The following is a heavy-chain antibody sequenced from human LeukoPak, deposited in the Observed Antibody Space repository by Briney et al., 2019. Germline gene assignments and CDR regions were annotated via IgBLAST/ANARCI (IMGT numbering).Heavy chain of an antibody. J-gene: IGHJ4*02. D-gene: IGHD2-2*01. CDR1: GFTFSGYW. CDR3: TTDLSPADDD. CDR2: INQGGSDK. V-gene: IGHV3-7*04. Sequence: GGSLRLSCAASGFTFSGYWMRGGRQAPGKGLEWVANINQGGSDKYYVDSVKGRFTIYRDNANNLLYLQMNSLRGEDTAVYYCTTDLSPADDDWCQGTLVTVSS.